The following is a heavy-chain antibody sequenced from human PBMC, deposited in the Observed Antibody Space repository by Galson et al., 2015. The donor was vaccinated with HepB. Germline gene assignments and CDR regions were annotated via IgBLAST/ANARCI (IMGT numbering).Heavy chain of an antibody. V-gene: IGHV3-48*03. CDR2: ISSSGSTI. Sequence: SLRLSCAASGFTFSSYEMNWVRQAPGKGLEWVSYISSSGSTIYYADSVKGRFTISRDNAKNSLYLQMNSLRAEDTAVYYCASLAYCSGGSCYSISRQPNYDYWGQGTLVTVSS. CDR1: GFTFSSYE. D-gene: IGHD2-15*01. CDR3: ASLAYCSGGSCYSISRQPNYDY. J-gene: IGHJ4*02.